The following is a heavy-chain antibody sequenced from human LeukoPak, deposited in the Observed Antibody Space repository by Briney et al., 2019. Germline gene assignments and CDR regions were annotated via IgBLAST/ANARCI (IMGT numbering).Heavy chain of an antibody. CDR3: ARGEYDFWSGYLIDY. Sequence: ASVKVSCKASGYTFTSYGISWVRQAPGQGLEWMGWISACNGNTNYAQKLQGRVTMTTGTSTSTAYMELRSLRSDDTAVYYCARGEYDFWSGYLIDYWGQGTLVTVSS. J-gene: IGHJ4*02. D-gene: IGHD3-3*01. V-gene: IGHV1-18*01. CDR1: GYTFTSYG. CDR2: ISACNGNT.